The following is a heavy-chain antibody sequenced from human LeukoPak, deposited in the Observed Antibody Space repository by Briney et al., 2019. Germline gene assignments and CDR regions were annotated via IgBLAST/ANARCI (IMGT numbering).Heavy chain of an antibody. CDR1: GFTFNNYG. J-gene: IGHJ6*03. D-gene: IGHD1-1*01. V-gene: IGHV3-30*02. CDR3: AKEDWNGDYYYYYMDV. CDR2: IRYDGSNK. Sequence: PGGSLRLSCAASGFTFNNYGMHWVRQAPGKGLEWVAFIRYDGSNKYYADSMKGRFTISRDTSKNTLYLQMNSLRAEDTAVYYCAKEDWNGDYYYYYMDVWGKGTTVTVSS.